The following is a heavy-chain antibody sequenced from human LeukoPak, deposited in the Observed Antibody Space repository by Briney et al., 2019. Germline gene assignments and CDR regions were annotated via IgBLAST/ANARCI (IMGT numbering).Heavy chain of an antibody. J-gene: IGHJ5*02. V-gene: IGHV3-74*01. Sequence: GGSLRLSCAASGFTFSNYWMQWVRQAPGKGLAWVSHINSDGSHTTYADSVKGRFTISRDNVKNTVYLHMNTLRAEDTAVYYCARDDVVSRTGLGGSWGQGTLVTVSA. CDR3: ARDDVVSRTGLGGS. D-gene: IGHD5/OR15-5a*01. CDR2: INSDGSHT. CDR1: GFTFSNYW.